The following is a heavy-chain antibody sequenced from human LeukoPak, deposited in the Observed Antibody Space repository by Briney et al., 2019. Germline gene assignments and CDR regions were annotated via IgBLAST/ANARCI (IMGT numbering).Heavy chain of an antibody. CDR2: INHSGST. Sequence: SETLSLTCTVSGGSISSYYWSWIRQPPGKGLEWIGEINHSGSTNYNPSLKSRVTISVDTSKNQFSLKLSSVTAADTAVYYCARGRGYVWGSYRLAPWGQGTLVTVSS. V-gene: IGHV4-34*01. D-gene: IGHD3-16*02. J-gene: IGHJ5*02. CDR3: ARGRGYVWGSYRLAP. CDR1: GGSISSYY.